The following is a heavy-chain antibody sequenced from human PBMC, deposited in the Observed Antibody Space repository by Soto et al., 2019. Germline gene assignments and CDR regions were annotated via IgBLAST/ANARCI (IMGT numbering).Heavy chain of an antibody. Sequence: GASVKVSCKASGYTFTSYGISWVRQAPGQGLEWMGWISAYNGNTNYAQKLQGRVTMTTDTSTSTAYMELRSLRSDDTAVYYCARASGARMRLLRSGESNYYGMDVWGQGTTVTVYS. V-gene: IGHV1-18*01. CDR3: ARASGARMRLLRSGESNYYGMDV. CDR1: GYTFTSYG. CDR2: ISAYNGNT. J-gene: IGHJ6*02. D-gene: IGHD3-10*01.